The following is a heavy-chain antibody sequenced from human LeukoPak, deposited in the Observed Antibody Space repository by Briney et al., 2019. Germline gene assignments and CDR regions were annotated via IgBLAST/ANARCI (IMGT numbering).Heavy chain of an antibody. Sequence: GGSLRLSCVASGFSFSSYAMTWVRQGPGKGLEWVSVISGSGDNRYFADSVRGRFTISRDDAQKSVYLQMNNLRVDDTAVYYCVRRNLFDYWGQGTLVTVSS. CDR1: GFSFSSYA. V-gene: IGHV3-23*01. J-gene: IGHJ4*02. CDR2: ISGSGDNR. CDR3: VRRNLFDY.